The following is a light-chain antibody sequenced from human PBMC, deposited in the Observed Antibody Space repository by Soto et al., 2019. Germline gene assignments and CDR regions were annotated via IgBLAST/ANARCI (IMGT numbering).Light chain of an antibody. CDR1: QNIASY. Sequence: DIQLTQSPSSLSASVGDRVTITCRASQNIASYLNWYQQTPGKAPKVLIYAASSLQGGVPSRFSGSGSGTDFTLTISSLQPEDSETFYCQQGYSTPYTFGQGTKVDIK. CDR3: QQGYSTPYT. J-gene: IGKJ2*01. CDR2: AAS. V-gene: IGKV1-39*01.